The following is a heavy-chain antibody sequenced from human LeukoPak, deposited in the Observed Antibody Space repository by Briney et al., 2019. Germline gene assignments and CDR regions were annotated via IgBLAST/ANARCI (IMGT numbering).Heavy chain of an antibody. J-gene: IGHJ5*02. CDR1: GGSIYSGSFY. CDR2: VFYNGST. CDR3: ARRPRMVASTNWFDP. V-gene: IGHV4-39*01. Sequence: PSETLSLTCTVSGGSIYSGSFYWDWVRQPPGMGLEWIGDVFYNGSTSYNPSLKSRVTISVDTSKNLFSLKLTSVTAADSAVYYCARRPRMVASTNWFDPWGQGTLVIVSS. D-gene: IGHD4/OR15-4a*01.